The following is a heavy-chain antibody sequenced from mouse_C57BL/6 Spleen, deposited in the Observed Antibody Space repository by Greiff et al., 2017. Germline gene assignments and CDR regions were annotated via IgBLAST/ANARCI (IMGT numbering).Heavy chain of an antibody. J-gene: IGHJ3*01. CDR2: IRSKSNNYAT. Sequence: EVQGVESGGGLVQPKGSLKLSCAASGFSFNTYAMNWVRQAPGKGLEWVARIRSKSNNYATYYADSVKDRFTISRDDSESMLYLQMNNLKTEDTAMYYCVIQDGRGFAYWGQGTLVTVSA. CDR3: VIQDGRGFAY. V-gene: IGHV10-1*01. CDR1: GFSFNTYA. D-gene: IGHD2-3*01.